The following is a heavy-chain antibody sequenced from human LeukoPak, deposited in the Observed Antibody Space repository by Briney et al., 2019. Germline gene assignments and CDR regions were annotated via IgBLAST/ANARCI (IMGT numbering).Heavy chain of an antibody. D-gene: IGHD5-12*01. V-gene: IGHV3-53*01. CDR2: IYSGGST. J-gene: IGHJ4*02. CDR1: GFTVSSNY. Sequence: PGGSLRLSCAPSGFTVSSNYMSWVRQAPGKGLEWVSVIYSGGSTYYADSVKGRFTISRDNSNNTPYLQMNSLRAEDTAVYYCARVGWPRFLDYWGQGTLVTVSS. CDR3: ARVGWPRFLDY.